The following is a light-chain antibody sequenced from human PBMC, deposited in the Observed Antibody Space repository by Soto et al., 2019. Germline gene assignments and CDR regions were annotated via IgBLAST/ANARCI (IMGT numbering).Light chain of an antibody. CDR3: QQRGNWRT. V-gene: IGKV3-11*01. CDR2: DAS. J-gene: IGKJ1*01. Sequence: EIMLTQSPATLCLCPGERATLSCRASQSVSSYLAWYQQKPGQAPRLLIYDASNRATGIPARFTGSGSGTDFTLTISSLEPEDFAVYYCQQRGNWRTFGQGTKVEIK. CDR1: QSVSSY.